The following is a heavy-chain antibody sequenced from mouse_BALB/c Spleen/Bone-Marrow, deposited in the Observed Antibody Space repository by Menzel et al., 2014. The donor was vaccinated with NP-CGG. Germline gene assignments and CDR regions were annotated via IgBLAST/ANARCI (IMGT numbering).Heavy chain of an antibody. V-gene: IGHV1-15*01. CDR3: TIVAY. J-gene: IGHJ3*01. CDR1: GYTFXDYK. Sequence: VKLVESGAELVRPGTSVTLSCKASGYTFXDYKMHWVKQTPVHGLEWIGLIDPETGGTAYNQKFKGKAIMTADKSSSTAYMDLRSLTSEDSAVYYCTIVAYWGQGTLVTVSA. CDR2: IDPETGGT.